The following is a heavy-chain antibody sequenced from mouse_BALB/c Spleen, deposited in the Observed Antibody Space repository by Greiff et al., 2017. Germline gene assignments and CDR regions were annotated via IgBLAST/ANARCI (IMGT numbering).Heavy chain of an antibody. D-gene: IGHD4-1*01. CDR2: IYPGDGDT. J-gene: IGHJ3*01. V-gene: IGHV1-87*01. Sequence: QVQLKQSGAELARPGASVKLSCKASGYTFTSYWMQWVKQRPGQGLEWIGAIYPGDGDTRYTQKFKGKATLTADKSSSTAYMQLSSLASEDSAVYYCARRGTGTWFAYWGQGTLVTVSA. CDR3: ARRGTGTWFAY. CDR1: GYTFTSYW.